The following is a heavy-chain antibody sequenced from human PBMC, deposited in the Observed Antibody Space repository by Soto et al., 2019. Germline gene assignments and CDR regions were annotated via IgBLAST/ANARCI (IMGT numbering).Heavy chain of an antibody. CDR1: GFTVSSKF. V-gene: IGHV3-66*01. J-gene: IGHJ4*02. D-gene: IGHD5-18*01. CDR3: ARGDGYRPAKSFDY. CDR2: IYSGGST. Sequence: EVQLVESGGGLVQPGGSLRLSCAASGFTVSSKFMSWVRQAPGKGLEWVSVIYSGGSTYYADSVKGRFTISRDISENTLNLQMNSLRVEDTAVYYCARGDGYRPAKSFDYWGQGALVTVSS.